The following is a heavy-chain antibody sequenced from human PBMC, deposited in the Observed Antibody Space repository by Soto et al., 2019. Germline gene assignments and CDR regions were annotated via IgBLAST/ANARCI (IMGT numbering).Heavy chain of an antibody. CDR2: ITTNGHT. CDR3: AKGLLNGRWYAAD. J-gene: IGHJ4*02. Sequence: PGGSLRLSCETSGFTFTNCVITWVRQPPGKRLEWVSVITTNGHTDYADSVKGRFTISRDNSKNTVYLQMNSLRAEDTAIYYCAKGLLNGRWYAADWGQGTLVTVSS. CDR1: GFTFTNCV. D-gene: IGHD6-13*01. V-gene: IGHV3-23*01.